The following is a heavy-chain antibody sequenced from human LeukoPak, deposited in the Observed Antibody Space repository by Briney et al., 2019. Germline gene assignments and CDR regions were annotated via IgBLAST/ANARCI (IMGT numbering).Heavy chain of an antibody. CDR3: ARDWVVRGVIIIYGMDV. J-gene: IGHJ6*02. V-gene: IGHV3-21*01. CDR1: AFSFSSYS. CDR2: ISSISSYI. Sequence: RGSLRRSCVPSAFSFSSYSMNWVRPAAGKGLGWVSSISSISSYIYYAHSPKGRFTLSRDNAKNSLYLQMNSLRAEDTAVYYCARDWVVRGVIIIYGMDVWGQGNTVTVS. D-gene: IGHD3-10*01.